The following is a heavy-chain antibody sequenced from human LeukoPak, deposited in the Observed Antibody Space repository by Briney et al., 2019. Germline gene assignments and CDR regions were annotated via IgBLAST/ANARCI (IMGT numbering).Heavy chain of an antibody. CDR2: INHSGST. CDR1: GGSFSGYY. D-gene: IGHD5/OR15-5a*01. Sequence: SETLSLTCAVYGGSFSGYYWSWIRQPPGKGLEWIGEINHSGSTNYNPSLKSRVTISVDTSKNQFSLKLSPVTAADTAVYYCARSVKFDYWGQGTLVTVSS. V-gene: IGHV4-34*01. CDR3: ARSVKFDY. J-gene: IGHJ4*02.